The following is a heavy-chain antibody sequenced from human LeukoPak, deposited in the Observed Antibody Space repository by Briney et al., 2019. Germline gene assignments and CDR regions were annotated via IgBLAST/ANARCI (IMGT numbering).Heavy chain of an antibody. J-gene: IGHJ6*03. CDR2: ISGSSSYI. D-gene: IGHD4-17*01. CDR3: AKTTDNYYYYYMDV. V-gene: IGHV3-21*01. CDR1: GFTFSGYD. Sequence: GGSLRLSCAASGFTFSGYDMNWVRQAPGKGLEWVTSISGSSSYIYYADSVKGRFTISRDNAKNSLYLQMNSLRAEDTAVYYCAKTTDNYYYYYMDVWGKGTTVTVSS.